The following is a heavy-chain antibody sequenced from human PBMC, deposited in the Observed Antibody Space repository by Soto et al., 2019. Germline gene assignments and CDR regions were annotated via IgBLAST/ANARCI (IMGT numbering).Heavy chain of an antibody. CDR3: ARRSIAASGSWDVGSFDY. CDR1: GFSLSTSGVG. Sequence: QITLKESGPTLVRPTQTLTLTCTFSGFSLSTSGVGLGWIRQPPGKALEYLALIYWDDDKRYSPSLRSRLTISKDTSKIQVVLTLTNMDPVDTATYYCARRSIAASGSWDVGSFDYWGQGPLVTVSS. CDR2: IYWDDDK. V-gene: IGHV2-5*02. D-gene: IGHD3-10*01. J-gene: IGHJ4*02.